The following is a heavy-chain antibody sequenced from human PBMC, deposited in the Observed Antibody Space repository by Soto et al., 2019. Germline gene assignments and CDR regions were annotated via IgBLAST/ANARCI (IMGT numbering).Heavy chain of an antibody. CDR2: ISAYSGNT. D-gene: IGHD3-10*01. CDR1: GYTFTTYG. J-gene: IGHJ4*02. CDR3: ATENPLWGPSAYFDY. Sequence: QVQLVQSGAAVKPPGASVQVSCKASGYTFTTYGFNWVRQAPGQGLEWMGWISAYSGNTNFAREFQGRLTLTTDTSTSTAYMELRSLRSDDTAVYYCATENPLWGPSAYFDYWGQGTQVTVSS. V-gene: IGHV1-18*01.